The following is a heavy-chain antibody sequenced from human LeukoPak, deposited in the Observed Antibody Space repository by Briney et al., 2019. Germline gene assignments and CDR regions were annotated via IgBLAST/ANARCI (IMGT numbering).Heavy chain of an antibody. CDR1: GGSFSSGVYY. V-gene: IGHV4-31*03. Sequence: SETLSLTCTVSGGSFSSGVYYWTWIRQHRGRGLEWIVHIHYSGTIYYNPSMESRVTISTDTSKSQLSLRLSSVTAADTAVYYCARGSGAYKIRLWGQGPLVTVSS. CDR2: IHYSGTI. D-gene: IGHD3-3*01. CDR3: ARGSGAYKIRL. J-gene: IGHJ4*02.